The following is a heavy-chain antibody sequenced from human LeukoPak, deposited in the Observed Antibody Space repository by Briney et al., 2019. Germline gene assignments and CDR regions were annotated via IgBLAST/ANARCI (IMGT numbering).Heavy chain of an antibody. Sequence: ASVKVSCKASGYTFTSHGISWVRQAPGQGLEWMGWISAYNGNTKYSQKFQGRVTITRDTSASTAYMELSSLRSEDTAVYYCARGGYYDSSGYSYFDYWGQGTLVTVSS. CDR1: GYTFTSHG. CDR3: ARGGYYDSSGYSYFDY. V-gene: IGHV1-18*01. CDR2: ISAYNGNT. D-gene: IGHD3-22*01. J-gene: IGHJ4*02.